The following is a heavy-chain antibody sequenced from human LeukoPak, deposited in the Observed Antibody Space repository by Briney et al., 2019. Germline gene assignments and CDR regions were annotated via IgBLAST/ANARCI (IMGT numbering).Heavy chain of an antibody. V-gene: IGHV1-2*02. CDR1: GYTFTGYY. CDR3: ARDGAGSYGFLLIDY. CDR2: INPNSGGT. D-gene: IGHD5-18*01. Sequence: GASVKVSCKASGYTFTGYYMHWVRQAPGQGLEWMGWINPNSGGTNYAQKFQGRVTMTRDTSISTAYMELSRLRSDDTAVYYCARDGAGSYGFLLIDYWGQGTLVTVSS. J-gene: IGHJ4*02.